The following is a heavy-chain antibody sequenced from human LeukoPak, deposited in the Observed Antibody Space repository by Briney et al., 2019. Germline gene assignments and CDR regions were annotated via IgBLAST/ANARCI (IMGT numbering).Heavy chain of an antibody. Sequence: GGSLRLSCAASGFTFSSYGMHWVRQAPGKGLEWVAVIWYDGSNKYYADSVKGRFTISRDNSKNTLYLQMNSLRAEDTAVYYCAKDRCSSTSCPIDYWGQGTLVTVSS. CDR3: AKDRCSSTSCPIDY. V-gene: IGHV3-30*02. CDR2: IWYDGSNK. J-gene: IGHJ4*02. D-gene: IGHD2-2*01. CDR1: GFTFSSYG.